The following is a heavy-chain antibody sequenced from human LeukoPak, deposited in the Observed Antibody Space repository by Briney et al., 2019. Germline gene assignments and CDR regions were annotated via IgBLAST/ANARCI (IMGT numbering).Heavy chain of an antibody. V-gene: IGHV1-2*02. J-gene: IGHJ2*01. D-gene: IGHD3-22*01. CDR3: ARVGGYYPSHWYFDL. CDR2: INPNSGDT. Sequence: ASVKVSCKASGYTFTGYYMHWVRQAPGQGLEWMGWINPNSGDTNYAQKFQGRVTMTRDTSISTAYMELRSLRSDDTAVYYCARVGGYYPSHWYFDLWGRGTLVTVPS. CDR1: GYTFTGYY.